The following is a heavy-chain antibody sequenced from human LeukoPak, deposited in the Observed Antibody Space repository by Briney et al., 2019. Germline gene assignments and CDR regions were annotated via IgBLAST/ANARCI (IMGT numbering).Heavy chain of an antibody. Sequence: GGSLRLSCAASGFTFSSHSMNWVRQAPGKGLEWVSSISSSSSYIYYADSVKGRFTISRDNAKNSLYLQMNSLRAEDTAVYYCARDLMITFGGVIVTPGYWGQGTLVTVSS. CDR1: GFTFSSHS. J-gene: IGHJ4*02. D-gene: IGHD3-16*02. V-gene: IGHV3-21*01. CDR2: ISSSSSYI. CDR3: ARDLMITFGGVIVTPGY.